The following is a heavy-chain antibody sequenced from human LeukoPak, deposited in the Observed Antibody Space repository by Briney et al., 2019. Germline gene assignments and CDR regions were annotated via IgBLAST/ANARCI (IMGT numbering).Heavy chain of an antibody. CDR2: IFYSGST. D-gene: IGHD3-22*01. V-gene: IGHV4-59*01. CDR1: GGSISSYY. Sequence: SETLSLTCTVSGGSISSYYWSWIRQPPGKGLECIGYIFYSGSTNYNPSLKSRVTISVDTSKNQFSLKLSSVTAADTAVYYCAREFTYYYDSSGHGFDPWGQGTLVTVSS. CDR3: AREFTYYYDSSGHGFDP. J-gene: IGHJ5*02.